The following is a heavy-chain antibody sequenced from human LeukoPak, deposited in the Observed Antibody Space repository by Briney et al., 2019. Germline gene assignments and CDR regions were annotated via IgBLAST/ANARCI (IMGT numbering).Heavy chain of an antibody. J-gene: IGHJ4*02. CDR1: GYTFTGYY. D-gene: IGHD6-19*01. CDR2: INPSSGGT. Sequence: ASVKVSCKASGYTFTGYYMHWVRQAPGKGLEWMGWINPSSGGTNYAQKFQGRVTMTRDTSISTAYMELSRLRSDDTAVYYCAVAVAANYYFDYWGQGTLVTVSS. CDR3: AVAVAANYYFDY. V-gene: IGHV1-2*02.